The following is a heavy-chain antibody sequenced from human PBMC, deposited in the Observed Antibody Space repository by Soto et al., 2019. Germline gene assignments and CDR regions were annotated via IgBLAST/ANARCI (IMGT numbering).Heavy chain of an antibody. CDR1: GGTFSSYA. CDR3: ARARPYYYDSSGYPHSDY. V-gene: IGHV1-69*01. CDR2: IIPIFGTA. J-gene: IGHJ4*02. D-gene: IGHD3-22*01. Sequence: QVQLVQSGAEVKKPGSSVKVSCKASGGTFSSYAISWVRQAPGQGLEWMGGIIPIFGTANYAQKFQGRVTITADESTSTAYMELSSLRSEDTAVYYCARARPYYYDSSGYPHSDYWGQGTLVTVSS.